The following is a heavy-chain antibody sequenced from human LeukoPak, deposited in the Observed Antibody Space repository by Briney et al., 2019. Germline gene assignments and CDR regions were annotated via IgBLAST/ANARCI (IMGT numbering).Heavy chain of an antibody. J-gene: IGHJ4*02. D-gene: IGHD3-10*01. CDR2: ISQNGDNT. Sequence: GGSLRLYCSVSGFSFSRYVLHWVRQAPGKGLESVSGISQNGDNTYYADAVKGRFTISKDNSENTLYLQMNSLRPEDTAVYYCMNPNHYGSGRWGQGTLVTVSS. CDR1: GFSFSRYV. CDR3: MNPNHYGSGR. V-gene: IGHV3-64D*06.